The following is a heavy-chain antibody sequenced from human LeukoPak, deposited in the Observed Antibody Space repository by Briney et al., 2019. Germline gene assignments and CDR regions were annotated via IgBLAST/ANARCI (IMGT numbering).Heavy chain of an antibody. CDR3: AGYYYDSSGYHEGY. CDR2: IYYSGST. V-gene: IGHV4-59*01. J-gene: IGHJ4*02. D-gene: IGHD3-22*01. Sequence: ASEALSLTCTVSGGSISSYYWSWIRQPPGKGLEWIGYIYYSGSTNYNPSLKSRVTISVDTSKNQFSPKLSSVTAADTAVYYCAGYYYDSSGYHEGYWGQGTLVTVSS. CDR1: GGSISSYY.